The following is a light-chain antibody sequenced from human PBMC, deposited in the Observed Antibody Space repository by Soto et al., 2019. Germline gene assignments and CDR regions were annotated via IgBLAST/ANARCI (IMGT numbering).Light chain of an antibody. CDR1: QSISSW. J-gene: IGKJ1*01. Sequence: DIQMTQSPSTLSASVGDRVTITCRASQSISSWLAWYQQKPGKAPKILIYDASSLESGVPSRFSGSGSGTEFTLTISSLQSDDFATYYCQQYNSYSPTFGQGTKVDIK. CDR2: DAS. CDR3: QQYNSYSPT. V-gene: IGKV1-5*01.